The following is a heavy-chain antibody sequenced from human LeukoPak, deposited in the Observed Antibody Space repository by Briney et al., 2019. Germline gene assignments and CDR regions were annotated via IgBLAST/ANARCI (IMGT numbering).Heavy chain of an antibody. CDR1: GVSISSGSYH. CDR2: IYTSGST. D-gene: IGHD6-19*01. V-gene: IGHV4-61*02. J-gene: IGHJ6*02. CDR3: AGAVAGTSPYYYYYYGMDV. Sequence: SEPLSLTCTVSGVSISSGSYHWSWIRQPAGKGLEWIGRIYTSGSTNYNPSLKSRVTISVDTSKNQFSLKLSSVTAADTAVYYCAGAVAGTSPYYYYYYGMDVWGQGTTVTVSS.